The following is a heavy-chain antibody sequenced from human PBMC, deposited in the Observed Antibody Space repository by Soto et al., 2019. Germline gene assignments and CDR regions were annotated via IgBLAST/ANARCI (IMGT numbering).Heavy chain of an antibody. CDR2: THSDGSST. J-gene: IGHJ4*02. CDR3: ARGDRGAFDL. V-gene: IGHV3-74*01. Sequence: PGGSLRLSCAASGFTFSYYWMHWVRQAPGQGLVWVSRTHSDGSSTTYADSVKGRFTISRDNAKNTLYLQMNSLRAEDTAVYYCARGDRGAFDLWGPGALVTVSS. CDR1: GFTFSYYW. D-gene: IGHD2-21*02.